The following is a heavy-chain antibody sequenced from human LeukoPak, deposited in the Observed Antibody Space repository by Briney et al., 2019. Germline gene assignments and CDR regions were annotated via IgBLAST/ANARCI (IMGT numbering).Heavy chain of an antibody. CDR1: GGSISSYY. CDR3: ARDIAVVPAAIDYFDY. Sequence: SETLSLTCTVSGGSISSYYWSWIRQPPGKGLEWIGYIYYSGSTNYNPSLKSRVTISVDTSKNQFSLKLSSVTAADTAVYYCARDIAVVPAAIDYFDYWGQGTLVTVSS. CDR2: IYYSGST. D-gene: IGHD2-2*01. J-gene: IGHJ4*02. V-gene: IGHV4-59*01.